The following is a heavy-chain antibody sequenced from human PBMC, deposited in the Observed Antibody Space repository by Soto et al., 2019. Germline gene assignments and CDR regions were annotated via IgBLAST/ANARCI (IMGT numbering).Heavy chain of an antibody. D-gene: IGHD3-3*01. V-gene: IGHV4-34*01. J-gene: IGHJ4*02. CDR1: GGSFSGYY. Sequence: SETLSLTCAVYGGSFSGYYWSWIRQPPGKGLAWIGEINHSGSTNYNPSLKSRVTISVDTAKNQFSLKLSSVTAADTAVYYCARAGHYDFWSGYLVWGQGTLVTVSS. CDR3: ARAGHYDFWSGYLV. CDR2: INHSGST.